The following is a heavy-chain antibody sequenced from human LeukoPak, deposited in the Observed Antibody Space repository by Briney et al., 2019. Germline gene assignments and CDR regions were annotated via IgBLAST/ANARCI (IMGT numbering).Heavy chain of an antibody. CDR1: GFTFDDYA. CDR3: AKSISGSTGWFDP. V-gene: IGHV3-9*01. D-gene: IGHD2-15*01. J-gene: IGHJ5*02. CDR2: ISWNSGSI. Sequence: GGSLRLSCAASGFTFDDYAMHWVRQAPGKGLEWVPGISWNSGSIGYADSVKGRFTISRDNAKNSLYLQMNSLRAEDTALYYCAKSISGSTGWFDPWGQGTLVTVSS.